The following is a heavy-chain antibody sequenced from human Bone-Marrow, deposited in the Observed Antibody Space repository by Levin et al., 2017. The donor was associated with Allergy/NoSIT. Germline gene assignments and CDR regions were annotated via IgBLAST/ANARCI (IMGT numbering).Heavy chain of an antibody. J-gene: IGHJ4*02. V-gene: IGHV5-51*01. CDR2: IYPGDSDI. CDR1: GYRFSSSW. CDR3: ARYVRGCSDGNCYGGEFDY. D-gene: IGHD2-15*01. Sequence: GGSLRLSCQGSGYRFSSSWIGWVRHMPGRGLQWMGMIYPGDSDIKYSPSFQGQVTISADMSSNTAYLEWSSLKASDNAMYYCARYVRGCSDGNCYGGEFDYWGQGTVVTVSS.